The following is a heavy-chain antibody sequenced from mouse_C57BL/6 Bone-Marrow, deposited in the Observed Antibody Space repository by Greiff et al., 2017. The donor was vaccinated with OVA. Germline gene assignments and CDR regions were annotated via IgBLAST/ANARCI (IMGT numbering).Heavy chain of an antibody. CDR1: GYTFTSYW. D-gene: IGHD2-10*01. Sequence: VQLQQPGAELVKPGASVKLSCKASGYTFTSYWMQWVKQRPGQGLEWIGEIDPSDSYTNYNQKFKGKATLTVDTSSSTAYMQISSLTSEDSAVYYCARESLLWPYYFDYWGQGTTLTVSS. J-gene: IGHJ2*01. CDR2: IDPSDSYT. V-gene: IGHV1-50*01. CDR3: ARESLLWPYYFDY.